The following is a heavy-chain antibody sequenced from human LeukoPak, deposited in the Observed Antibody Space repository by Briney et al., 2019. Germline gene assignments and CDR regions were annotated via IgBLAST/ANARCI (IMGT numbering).Heavy chain of an antibody. CDR3: ARVGFSSLTRRYCSGGSCYRGFDY. V-gene: IGHV4-34*01. Sequence: SETLSLTCAVYGGSFSGYYWSWIRQPPGKGLEWIGEINHSGSTNYNPSLKSRVTISVDTSKNQFSLKLSSVTAADTAVYYCARVGFSSLTRRYCSGGSCYRGFDYWGQGTLVTVSS. J-gene: IGHJ4*02. CDR1: GGSFSGYY. CDR2: INHSGST. D-gene: IGHD2-15*01.